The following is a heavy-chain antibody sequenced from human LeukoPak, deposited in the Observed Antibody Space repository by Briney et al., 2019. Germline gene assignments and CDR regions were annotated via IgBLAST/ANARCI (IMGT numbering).Heavy chain of an antibody. J-gene: IGHJ5*02. V-gene: IGHV3-48*01. CDR2: ISSSSSTI. CDR3: ARDSSTVTTPNNWFDP. D-gene: IGHD4-17*01. Sequence: GGSLRLSCAASGFTFSNYGMNWVRQAPGKGLEWVSYISSSSSTIYYADSVRGRFTISRDNAKNSLYLQMNSLRAEDTAVYYCARDSSTVTTPNNWFDPWGQGTLVTVSS. CDR1: GFTFSNYG.